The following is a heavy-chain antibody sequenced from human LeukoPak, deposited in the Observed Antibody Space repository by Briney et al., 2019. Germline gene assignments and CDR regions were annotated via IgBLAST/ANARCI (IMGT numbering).Heavy chain of an antibody. D-gene: IGHD3-16*02. CDR2: INVTGA. J-gene: IGHJ6*03. Sequence: PWGTLTLSCTASGFTFGTYYMSWVRQSPGTGLEWVGYINVTGARYNPDLQSRVTISFNSSRNQFFLKLSSETDADTTVDYYASNIGGGIEDMDVWGRGTKVTVSS. CDR1: GFTFGTYY. V-gene: IGHV4-4*08. CDR3: ASNIGGGIEDMDV.